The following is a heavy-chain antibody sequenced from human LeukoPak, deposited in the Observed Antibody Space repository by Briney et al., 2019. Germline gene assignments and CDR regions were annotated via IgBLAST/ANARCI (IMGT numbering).Heavy chain of an antibody. CDR2: ISGSGSA. V-gene: IGHV4-61*02. CDR1: GDSINNGGLS. Sequence: SETLSLTCTVSGDSINNGGLSWNWIRQSAGKGLEWIGRISGSGSASYNPSLKSRVTISVDTSKNQFSLKLSSVTAADTAVYYCARHTAEKYNWFDRWGQGTLVTVSS. CDR3: ARHTAEKYNWFDR. D-gene: IGHD5-24*01. J-gene: IGHJ5*02.